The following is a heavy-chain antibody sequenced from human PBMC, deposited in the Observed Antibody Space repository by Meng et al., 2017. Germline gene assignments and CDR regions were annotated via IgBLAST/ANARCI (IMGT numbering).Heavy chain of an antibody. V-gene: IGHV3-23*01. CDR2: ISGSGGST. CDR1: GFTFSSYA. D-gene: IGHD2-21*02. Sequence: GYLIIYCAASGFTFSSYAMSWVRPAPGKGLEWVSAISGSGGSTYYADSVKGRFTISRDNSKNTLYLQMNSLRAEDTAVYYCAKDLCGGDCYWAVGAHDAVDIWGQGTMVT. CDR3: AKDLCGGDCYWAVGAHDAVDI. J-gene: IGHJ3*02.